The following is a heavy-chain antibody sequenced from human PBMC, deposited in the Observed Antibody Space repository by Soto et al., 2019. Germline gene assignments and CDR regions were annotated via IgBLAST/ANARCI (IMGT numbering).Heavy chain of an antibody. V-gene: IGHV4-4*07. D-gene: IGHD3-3*01. CDR2: IYTSGST. CDR3: ARASYDFWSGIVYCYYGMDV. CDR1: GGSISSYY. J-gene: IGHJ6*02. Sequence: SETLSLTCTVSGGSISSYYWSWIRQPAGKGLEWIGRIYTSGSTNYNPSLKSRVTMSVDTSKNQFSLKLSSVTAADTAVYYCARASYDFWSGIVYCYYGMDVWGQGTTVTVSS.